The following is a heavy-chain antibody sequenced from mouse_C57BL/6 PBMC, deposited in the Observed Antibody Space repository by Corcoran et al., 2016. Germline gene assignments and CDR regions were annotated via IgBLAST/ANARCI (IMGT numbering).Heavy chain of an antibody. V-gene: IGHV1-19*01. CDR3: GGMDSSGYNYAMDY. CDR1: GYTFTDYY. D-gene: IGHD3-2*02. Sequence: EVQLQQSGPVLVKPGASVKMSCKASGYTFTDYYMYWVKQSHGKSLEWIGVINPYNGGTSYNQKFKGKATLTVDKSSSTAYMELNSLTSEDSAVYYCGGMDSSGYNYAMDYWGQGTSVTVSS. J-gene: IGHJ4*01. CDR2: INPYNGGT.